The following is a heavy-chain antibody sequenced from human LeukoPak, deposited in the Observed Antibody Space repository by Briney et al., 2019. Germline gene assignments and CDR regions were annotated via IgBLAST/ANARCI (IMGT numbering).Heavy chain of an antibody. Sequence: ASVKVSCKASGGTFSSYAISWVRQAPGQGLEWMGRIIPILGIANYAQKFQGRVTITSDKSTSTAYMELSSLRSEDTAVYYCASGDMITFGGVDPWGQGTLVTVSS. CDR1: GGTFSSYA. CDR3: ASGDMITFGGVDP. V-gene: IGHV1-69*04. CDR2: IIPILGIA. J-gene: IGHJ5*02. D-gene: IGHD3-16*01.